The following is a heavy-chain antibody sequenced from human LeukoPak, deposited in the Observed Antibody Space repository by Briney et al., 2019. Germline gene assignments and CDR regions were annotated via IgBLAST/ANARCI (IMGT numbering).Heavy chain of an antibody. CDR1: GGSITSGDFA. D-gene: IGHD2-21*01. J-gene: IGHJ4*02. CDR3: ARESWAYSPFDS. V-gene: IGHV4-30-2*01. CDR2: IYLDGST. Sequence: SETLSLTCAVSGGSITSGDFAWSWIRQPPGKGLDFIGYIYLDGSTFYNPSLKSRVTISEDTSKNQFSLKLSSVTAADTAVYYCARESWAYSPFDSWGQGILVTVSP.